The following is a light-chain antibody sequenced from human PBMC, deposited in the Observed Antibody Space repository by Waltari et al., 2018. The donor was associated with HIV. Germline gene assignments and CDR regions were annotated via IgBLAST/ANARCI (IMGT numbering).Light chain of an antibody. CDR1: SSHVGGFNY. CDR3: CSYAGNYTFV. J-gene: IGLJ2*01. V-gene: IGLV2-11*01. Sequence: QSALTQPRSVSGSPGQSVTISCTGTSSHVGGFNYVSWYQQHPGKAPKFMIYDVSKRPSGVPDRFSGSKSGNTASLTISGLQAEDEADYYCCSYAGNYTFVFGGGTKLTVL. CDR2: DVS.